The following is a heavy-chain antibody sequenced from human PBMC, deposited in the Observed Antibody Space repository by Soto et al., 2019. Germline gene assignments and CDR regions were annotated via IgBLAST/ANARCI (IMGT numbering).Heavy chain of an antibody. D-gene: IGHD4-4*01. CDR2: ISGSGGST. V-gene: IGHV3-23*01. CDR1: GFTFSSYA. CDR3: AKASGLRAVKGYYYMDV. Sequence: GGSLRLSCAASGFTFSSYAMSWVRQAPGKGLEWVSAISGSGGSTYYADSVKGRFTISRDNSKNTLYLQMNSLRAEDTAVYYCAKASGLRAVKGYYYMDVWGKGTTVTVSS. J-gene: IGHJ6*03.